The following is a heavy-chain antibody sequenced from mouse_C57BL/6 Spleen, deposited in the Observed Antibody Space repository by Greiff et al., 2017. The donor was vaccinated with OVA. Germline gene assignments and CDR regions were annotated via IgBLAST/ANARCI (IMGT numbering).Heavy chain of an antibody. V-gene: IGHV1-18*01. CDR2: INPNNGGT. Sequence: VQLQQSGPELVKPGASVKMSCKASGYTFTDYNMDWVKQSHGKSLEWIGDINPNNGGTNYNQKFKGKATLPVDKSSSTAYMELSSLTSEDTAVYYGARRKGYGSSLYYIDYWGQGTSLTVSS. D-gene: IGHD1-1*01. CDR3: ARRKGYGSSLYYIDY. J-gene: IGHJ2*02. CDR1: GYTFTDYN.